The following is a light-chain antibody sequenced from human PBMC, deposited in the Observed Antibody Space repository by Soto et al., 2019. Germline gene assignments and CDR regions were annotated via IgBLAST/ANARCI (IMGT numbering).Light chain of an antibody. J-gene: IGKJ1*01. Sequence: EIVLTQSPGTLSSSPGERATLSCRASQSVSSSYLAWYQQKPRQPPRLLIYGASGMATGIPDRFSGSGSGTAFTLTISRLEPEDFAVYYCQQYGSSPTFGQGTKFEIK. V-gene: IGKV3-20*01. CDR1: QSVSSSY. CDR2: GAS. CDR3: QQYGSSPT.